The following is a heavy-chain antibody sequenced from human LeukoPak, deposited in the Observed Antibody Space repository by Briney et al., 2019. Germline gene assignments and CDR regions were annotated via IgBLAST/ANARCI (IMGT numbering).Heavy chain of an antibody. Sequence: ASVKVSCKASGYTSLNYDFTWVRQAPGQGLEWMGWISAHNYNTKYAQRFQGRVTMTADTSTTTAYMELRSLRSDDTAVYYCARVADYGSGSHLFDYWGQGTLVAVSS. CDR2: ISAHNYNT. CDR3: ARVADYGSGSHLFDY. D-gene: IGHD3-10*01. V-gene: IGHV1-18*01. J-gene: IGHJ4*02. CDR1: GYTSLNYD.